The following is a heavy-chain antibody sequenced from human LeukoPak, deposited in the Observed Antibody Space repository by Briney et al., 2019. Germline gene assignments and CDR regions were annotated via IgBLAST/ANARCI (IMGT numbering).Heavy chain of an antibody. CDR3: ARAPLLTTVSSDYYYYFMDL. CDR1: GGTFNTYA. V-gene: IGHV1-69*01. D-gene: IGHD4-17*01. Sequence: SVKVSCKAYGGTFNTYAFSWVRQAPGQGLEWMGGIVPLFGTPNYAQKFQARLTITASESTTTFAMELRGLTSDDTAVYFCARAPLLTTVSSDYYYYFMDLWGTGTMVTVSS. CDR2: IVPLFGTP. J-gene: IGHJ6*03.